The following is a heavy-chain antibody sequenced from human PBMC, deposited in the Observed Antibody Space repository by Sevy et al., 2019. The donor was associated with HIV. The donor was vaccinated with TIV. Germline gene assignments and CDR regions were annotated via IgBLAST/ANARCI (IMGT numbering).Heavy chain of an antibody. CDR3: AREGAPYRNLRYCSGVSCYYNWFDP. J-gene: IGHJ5*02. V-gene: IGHV3-30-3*01. CDR1: GFTFSTYA. D-gene: IGHD2-15*01. Sequence: GGSLRLSCAASGFTFSTYAMHWVRQAPGKGLEWMAVISFDGNDKYYADSVKGRFTISRDNSENTLYLHMNSLRSEDTAVYYCAREGAPYRNLRYCSGVSCYYNWFDPWGQGTLVTVSS. CDR2: ISFDGNDK.